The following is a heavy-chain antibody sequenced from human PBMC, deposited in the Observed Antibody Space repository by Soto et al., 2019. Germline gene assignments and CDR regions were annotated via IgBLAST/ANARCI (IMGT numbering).Heavy chain of an antibody. CDR1: GFTFSSFG. D-gene: IGHD1-20*01. Sequence: QVHLVQSGGGVVQSGRSLRLSCAGSGFTFSSFGLHWVRQAPGKGLEWLAVITLDGTIKYYADSVRGRFSVSRNNSHSVLKLHASRLRAADTAVYYCARDDEDYTWNAGLYYFTHWCQGALVAVSS. J-gene: IGHJ4*02. CDR3: ARDDEDYTWNAGLYYFTH. CDR2: ITLDGTIK. V-gene: IGHV3-30-3*01.